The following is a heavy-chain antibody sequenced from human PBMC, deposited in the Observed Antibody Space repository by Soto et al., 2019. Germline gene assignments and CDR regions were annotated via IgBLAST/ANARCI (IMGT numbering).Heavy chain of an antibody. D-gene: IGHD4-17*01. V-gene: IGHV2-5*02. J-gene: IGHJ6*03. CDR2: FYWDDDK. CDR1: GFSLSTPGAA. CDR3: AHTTRLATVTRAVHYYCMDV. Sequence: SGPTLVNPTQTLALTCTFSGFSLSTPGAAVGWIRQPPGKALEWLALFYWDDDKRYSPSLKSRLTIVKDTSKNQVVLIMTNMDPVDTATYYCAHTTRLATVTRAVHYYCMDVWGKGTTVTDSS.